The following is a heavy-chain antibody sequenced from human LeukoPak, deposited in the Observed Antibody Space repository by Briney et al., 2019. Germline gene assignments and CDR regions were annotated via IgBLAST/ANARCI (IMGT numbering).Heavy chain of an antibody. D-gene: IGHD3-22*01. Sequence: SETLSLTCVVYGGSFSGYFWSWIRQPPGKGLEWIGEISHSGSTNYNPSLKSRVSISIDTSKKKLSMRLTSVNAADSAVYYCASSFYYDSRNYWGQGTLVTVSS. CDR1: GGSFSGYF. CDR2: ISHSGST. CDR3: ASSFYYDSRNY. J-gene: IGHJ4*02. V-gene: IGHV4-34*01.